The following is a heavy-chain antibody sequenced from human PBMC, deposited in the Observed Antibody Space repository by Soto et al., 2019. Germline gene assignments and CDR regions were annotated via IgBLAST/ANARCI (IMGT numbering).Heavy chain of an antibody. D-gene: IGHD6-19*01. J-gene: IGHJ4*02. Sequence: SQTLSLTCAISGDSVSSNSAAWNWVRQSPSRGLGWLGRTYYRSKWYKDYEVSVKSRITINLDTSKNQFSLQLNSVTPEDTAVYYCARGAVADYSRVFDYWGQGTLVTVSS. V-gene: IGHV6-1*01. CDR1: GDSVSSNSAA. CDR3: ARGAVADYSRVFDY. CDR2: TYYRSKWYK.